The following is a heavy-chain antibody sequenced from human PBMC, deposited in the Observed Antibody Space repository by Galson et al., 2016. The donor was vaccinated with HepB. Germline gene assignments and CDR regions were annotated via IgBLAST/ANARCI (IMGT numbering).Heavy chain of an antibody. CDR1: GDSIGSSVW. J-gene: IGHJ4*02. Sequence: SETLSLTCAVSGDSIGSSVWWSWVRQPPGKGLEWIGEIYHSEGTNYNPSLKSRVTISVDKSKNQFSLNLNSVTAADTAVYYCARDRPHANWGQGTLVTVSS. CDR3: ARDRPHAN. CDR2: IYHSEGT. V-gene: IGHV4-4*02. D-gene: IGHD2-8*01.